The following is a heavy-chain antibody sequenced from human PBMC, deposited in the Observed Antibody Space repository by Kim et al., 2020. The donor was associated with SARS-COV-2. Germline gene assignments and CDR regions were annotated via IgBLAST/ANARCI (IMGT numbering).Heavy chain of an antibody. D-gene: IGHD2-21*02. J-gene: IGHJ5*02. Sequence: LKSRVTISVDTSKNQFSLKLSSVTAADTAVYYCASSYCGGDCYSVEWFDPWGQGTLVTVSS. CDR3: ASSYCGGDCYSVEWFDP. V-gene: IGHV4-30-2*04.